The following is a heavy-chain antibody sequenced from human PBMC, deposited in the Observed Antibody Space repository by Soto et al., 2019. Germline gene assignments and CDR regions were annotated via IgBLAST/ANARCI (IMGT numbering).Heavy chain of an antibody. D-gene: IGHD3-22*01. CDR3: MLGSGWKDFDY. Sequence: SETLSLTCTVSGGSISSGDYYWSWIRQPPGKGLEWIGYIYYSGSTYYNPSLKSRVTISVDTSKKQFSLKLSSVTASDTAVYYCMLGSGWKDFDYWGQGTLVTVSS. CDR2: IYYSGST. J-gene: IGHJ4*02. CDR1: GGSISSGDYY. V-gene: IGHV4-30-4*01.